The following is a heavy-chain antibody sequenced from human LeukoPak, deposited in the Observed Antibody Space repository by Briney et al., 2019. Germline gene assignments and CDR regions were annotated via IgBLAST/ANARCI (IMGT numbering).Heavy chain of an antibody. V-gene: IGHV1-8*03. Sequence: ASVKVSCKASGYTFTSYDINWVRQATGQGLEWMGWMNPNSGNTGYAQKFQGRVTITRNTSISTAYMELRSLRSDDTAVYYCARGYCSGGSCPRGHDYWGQGTLVTVSS. D-gene: IGHD2-15*01. CDR2: MNPNSGNT. CDR3: ARGYCSGGSCPRGHDY. CDR1: GYTFTSYD. J-gene: IGHJ4*02.